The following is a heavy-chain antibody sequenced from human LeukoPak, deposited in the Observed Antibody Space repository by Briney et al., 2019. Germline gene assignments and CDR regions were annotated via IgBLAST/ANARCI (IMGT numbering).Heavy chain of an antibody. J-gene: IGHJ5*02. CDR3: ARDYGGNSVLDS. D-gene: IGHD4-23*01. CDR2: IYSGGST. Sequence: GGSLRLSCAVSGFIVSNNYMSWVRQAPGKGLEGGSDIYSGGSTYYADSVKGRFSISRDNSKNTLYLQMNRLRAEDTAVYYCARDYGGNSVLDSWGQGTLVTVSS. V-gene: IGHV3-53*01. CDR1: GFIVSNNY.